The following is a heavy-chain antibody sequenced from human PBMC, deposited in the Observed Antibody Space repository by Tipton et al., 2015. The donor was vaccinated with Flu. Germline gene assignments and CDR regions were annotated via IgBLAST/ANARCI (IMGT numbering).Heavy chain of an antibody. CDR2: MYYSGST. D-gene: IGHD2-8*01. Sequence: LRLSCTVSGGSISSGGYYWSWIRQHPGKGLEWIGYMYYSGSTYYNPSLKSRVTISVDTSKNQFSLKLSPVTAADTAVYYCVRDVYGTDAFEIWGQGTKVTVSS. J-gene: IGHJ3*02. CDR1: GGSISSGGYY. CDR3: VRDVYGTDAFEI. V-gene: IGHV4-31*03.